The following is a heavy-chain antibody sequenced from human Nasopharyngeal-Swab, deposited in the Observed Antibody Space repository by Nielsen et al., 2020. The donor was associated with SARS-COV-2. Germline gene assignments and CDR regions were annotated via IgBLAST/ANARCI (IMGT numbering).Heavy chain of an antibody. CDR1: GFPFSDYY. D-gene: IGHD3-10*01. J-gene: IGHJ4*02. CDR3: ARDADYYGSGSYLGY. V-gene: IGHV3-11*04. Sequence: GESLKISCAASGFPFSDYYMSWIRQAPGKGLEWVSYISSSGSTIYYADSVKGRFTISRDNAKNSLYLQMNSLRAEDTAVYYCARDADYYGSGSYLGYWGQGTLVTVSS. CDR2: ISSSGSTI.